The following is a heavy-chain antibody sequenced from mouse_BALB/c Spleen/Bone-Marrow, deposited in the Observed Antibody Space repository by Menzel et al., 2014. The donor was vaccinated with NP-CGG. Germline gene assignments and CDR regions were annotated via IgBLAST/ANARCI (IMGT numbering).Heavy chain of an antibody. V-gene: IGHV1-7*01. J-gene: IGHJ2*01. Sequence: VQLQQSGPELAKPGASVKMSCKASGYTFTDIWVHWIKQRPGQGLEWIGYINPSTGYAEYNQNFKDKATLTVDKSSSTAYMQLSSLTSEDSAVYYCARDYWGQGTTLTVSS. CDR1: GYTFTDIW. CDR3: ARDY. CDR2: INPSTGYA.